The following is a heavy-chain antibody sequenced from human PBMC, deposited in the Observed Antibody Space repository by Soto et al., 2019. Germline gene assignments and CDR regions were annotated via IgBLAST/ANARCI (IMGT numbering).Heavy chain of an antibody. CDR1: GYTFNSYY. CDR3: ARGLYGSGTRSAFDI. CDR2: INPSGGST. D-gene: IGHD3-10*01. J-gene: IGHJ3*02. Sequence: GASVKVSCKTSGYTFNSYYLHWVRQAPGQGLEWMGIINPSGGSTTYEQKFQGRVTMTRDTSTSTVYMELSSLRSEDTAVYYCARGLYGSGTRSAFDIWGQGTTVTVSS. V-gene: IGHV1-46*02.